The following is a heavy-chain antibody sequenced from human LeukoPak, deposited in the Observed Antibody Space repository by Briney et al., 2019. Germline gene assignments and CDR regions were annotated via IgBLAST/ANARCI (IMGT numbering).Heavy chain of an antibody. V-gene: IGHV3-23*01. D-gene: IGHD4-17*01. CDR2: ISGSGTNT. CDR1: GFTFSSFA. CDR3: AKARTTVTTPHY. J-gene: IGHJ4*02. Sequence: PGGSLRLSCAASGFTFSSFAMTWVRQAPGKGLEWVSAISGSGTNTYYADSVKGRFTISRDNSKNTLYLHMNSLGAGDTAIYYCAKARTTVTTPHYWGQGTLVTVSS.